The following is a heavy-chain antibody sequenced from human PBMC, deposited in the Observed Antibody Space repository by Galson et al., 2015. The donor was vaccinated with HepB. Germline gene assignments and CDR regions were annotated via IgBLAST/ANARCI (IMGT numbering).Heavy chain of an antibody. Sequence: SLRLSCAASGFTFSSHGMHWVRQAPGKGLEWVAFIRYDGSNTYSADSVKGRFTISRDNAKNSLYLQMNSLRDEDTAVYYCTTRPPNFGGSLWDFWGPGTLVTVSS. CDR2: IRYDGSNT. CDR1: GFTFSSHG. V-gene: IGHV3-30*02. J-gene: IGHJ4*02. CDR3: TTRPPNFGGSLWDF. D-gene: IGHD3-9*01.